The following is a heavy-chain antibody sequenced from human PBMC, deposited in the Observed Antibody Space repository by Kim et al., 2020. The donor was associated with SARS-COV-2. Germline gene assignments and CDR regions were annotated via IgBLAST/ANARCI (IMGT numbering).Heavy chain of an antibody. D-gene: IGHD6-13*01. V-gene: IGHV4-31*03. CDR3: ASGAAALYYFDY. CDR1: GASISSGGHY. J-gene: IGHJ4*02. CDR2: ISYSGRP. Sequence: SETLSLTCTVSGASISSGGHYWSWIRQHPGKGLEWIGYISYSGRPYYNPSLKSRLTISVDTSNNQFSLKLSSVTAADTAVYYCASGAAALYYFDYWGQGTLVTVSS.